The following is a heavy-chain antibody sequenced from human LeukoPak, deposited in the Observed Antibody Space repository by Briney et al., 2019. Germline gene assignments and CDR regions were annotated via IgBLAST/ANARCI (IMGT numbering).Heavy chain of an antibody. D-gene: IGHD3-22*01. Sequence: SQTLSLTCTVSGGSISSGDYYWSWIRQPPGKGLEWIGYIYYSGSTDYNPSLKSRVTISGDTSKNQFSLKLSSVTAADTAVYYCARSRHYYDSSGYYHNPLDYWGQGTLVTVSS. CDR1: GGSISSGDYY. CDR3: ARSRHYYDSSGYYHNPLDY. CDR2: IYYSGST. J-gene: IGHJ4*02. V-gene: IGHV4-30-4*01.